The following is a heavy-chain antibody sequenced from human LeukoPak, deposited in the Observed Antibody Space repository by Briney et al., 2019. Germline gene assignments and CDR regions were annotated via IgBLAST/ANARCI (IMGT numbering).Heavy chain of an antibody. CDR1: GFSLSTSGVG. CDR2: IYWNDDK. V-gene: IGHV2-5*01. Sequence: SGPTLVKPTQTLTLTCTFSGFSLSTSGVGVGWIRQPPGKALEWLALIYWNDDKRYSPSLKSRLTITKDTSKNQVVLTMTNMDPVDTATYYCAHRPEGVRALDPWGQGTLVTVSS. D-gene: IGHD1-1*01. J-gene: IGHJ5*02. CDR3: AHRPEGVRALDP.